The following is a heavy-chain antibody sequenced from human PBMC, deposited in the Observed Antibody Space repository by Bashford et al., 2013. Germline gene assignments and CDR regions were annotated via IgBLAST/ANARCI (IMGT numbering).Heavy chain of an antibody. V-gene: IGHV3-21*01. CDR2: ISDRSEHT. J-gene: IGHJ4*02. CDR3: TSRITAHFDY. D-gene: IGHD3-16*01. Sequence: GSLRLSCAASGFIFRSYTMNWVRQAPGKGLEWVSTISDRSEHTHYADSVRGRFAISRDDARNSVYLDMNSLRDEDTAVYFCTSRITAHFDYVGPGHPGHRLL. CDR1: GFIFRSYT.